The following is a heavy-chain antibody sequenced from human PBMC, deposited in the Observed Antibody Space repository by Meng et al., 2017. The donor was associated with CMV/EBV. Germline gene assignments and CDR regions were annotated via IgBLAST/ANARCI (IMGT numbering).Heavy chain of an antibody. J-gene: IGHJ4*02. D-gene: IGHD2-2*02. Sequence: YSIHWVRQAPGQRLEWMGWINAGNGDTKSSQKFQGRLTITRDSSASTVYVELSSVRFEDTAVYYCARTRTYCASTSCYTGGYYFDYWGQGTLVTVSS. CDR1: YS. CDR2: INAGNGDT. CDR3: ARTRTYCASTSCYTGGYYFDY. V-gene: IGHV1-3*01.